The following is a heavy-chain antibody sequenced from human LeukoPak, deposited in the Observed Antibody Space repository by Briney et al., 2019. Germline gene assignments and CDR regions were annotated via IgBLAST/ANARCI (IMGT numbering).Heavy chain of an antibody. D-gene: IGHD4-17*01. Sequence: GGSLRLSCAASGFTSSSYAMSWVRQAPGKGLEWVSAIRGSGGSTYYADSVKGRFTISRDNSKNRLDLQMNSLRAEDTAVYYCAKSYGDYVLTYFDYWGQGTLVTVSS. CDR2: IRGSGGST. V-gene: IGHV3-23*01. J-gene: IGHJ4*02. CDR1: GFTSSSYA. CDR3: AKSYGDYVLTYFDY.